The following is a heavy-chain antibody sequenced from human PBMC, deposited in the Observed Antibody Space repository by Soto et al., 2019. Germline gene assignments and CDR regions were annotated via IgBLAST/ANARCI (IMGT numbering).Heavy chain of an antibody. CDR3: ASARGPFPRYLYSSSSAAGSEH. Sequence: SVKVSCKASGGTFSSYAISWVRQAPGQGLEWMGGIIPIFGKANYAQKFQGRVTITADESTSTAYMELSSLRSEDTAVYYCASARGPFPRYLYSSSSAAGSEHWGKGNMVSVSS. D-gene: IGHD6-6*01. V-gene: IGHV1-69*13. J-gene: IGHJ4*02. CDR1: GGTFSSYA. CDR2: IIPIFGKA.